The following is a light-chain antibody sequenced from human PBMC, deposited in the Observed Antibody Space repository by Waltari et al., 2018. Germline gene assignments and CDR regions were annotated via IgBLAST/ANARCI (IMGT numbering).Light chain of an antibody. J-gene: IGKJ2*01. CDR3: QQYNTYSS. CDR1: QSISNW. CDR2: KAS. V-gene: IGKV1-5*03. Sequence: DIQMTQSPSSLSASVGARVTITCRASQSISNWLAWYQQKPGKAPILLIYKASILKSGVPSRFSGSGSGTQFTLTISSLQPGDFATYYCQQYNTYSSFGQGTKLEIK.